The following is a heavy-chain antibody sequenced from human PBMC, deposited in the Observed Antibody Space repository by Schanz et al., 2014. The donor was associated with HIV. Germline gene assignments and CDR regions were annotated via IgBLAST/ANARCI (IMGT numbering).Heavy chain of an antibody. D-gene: IGHD6-6*01. CDR1: GFSFRSYG. Sequence: QVRLVASGGGVVRPGTSLRLSCAASGFSFRSYGMHWVRQAPGKGLEWLAVIWFDGSYIDYEESVKGRFSISRDNSKNALYLQMSTLGPDDTAVYYCAKDLYSSSSVDYWGQGTLVTVSS. CDR3: AKDLYSSSSVDY. V-gene: IGHV3-33*06. CDR2: IWFDGSYI. J-gene: IGHJ4*02.